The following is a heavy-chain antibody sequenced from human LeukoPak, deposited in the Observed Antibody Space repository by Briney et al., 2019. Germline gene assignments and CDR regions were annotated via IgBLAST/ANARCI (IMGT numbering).Heavy chain of an antibody. CDR3: AELGITMIGGV. V-gene: IGHV3-48*03. J-gene: IGHJ6*04. D-gene: IGHD3-10*02. Sequence: GGSLRLSCAASGFTFSSYEMNWVRQAPGKGLEWVSYISSSGSTISYADSVKGRFTISRDNAKNSLYLQMNSLRAEDTAVYYCAELGITMIGGVWGKGTTVTISS. CDR2: ISSSGSTI. CDR1: GFTFSSYE.